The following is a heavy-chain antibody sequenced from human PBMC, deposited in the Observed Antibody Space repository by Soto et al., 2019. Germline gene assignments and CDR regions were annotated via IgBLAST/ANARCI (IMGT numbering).Heavy chain of an antibody. CDR2: INSSGSTI. CDR3: AIPGYSSGWSVH. D-gene: IGHD6-19*01. CDR1: GFTFNKYG. Sequence: GGSLRLSCAASGFTFNKYGMTWVRQAPGKGLEWVSVINSSGSTIYYADSVKGRFTISRDNAKNSLYLQMNSLRAEDTAVYYCAIPGYSSGWSVHWGQGTLVTVS. V-gene: IGHV3-48*04. J-gene: IGHJ4*02.